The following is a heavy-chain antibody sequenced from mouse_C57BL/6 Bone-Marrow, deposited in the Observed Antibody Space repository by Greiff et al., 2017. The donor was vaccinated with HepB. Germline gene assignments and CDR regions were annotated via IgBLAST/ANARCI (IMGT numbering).Heavy chain of an antibody. CDR1: GFTFSDFY. Sequence: EVQRVDSGGGLVQSGRSLRLSCATSGFTFSDFYMEWVRQAPGKGLEWIAASRNKANDYTTEYSASVKGRFIVSRDTSQSILYLQMNALRAEDTAIYYCARDAGYAMDYWGQGTSVTVSS. V-gene: IGHV7-1*01. J-gene: IGHJ4*01. CDR3: ARDAGYAMDY. CDR2: SRNKANDYTT.